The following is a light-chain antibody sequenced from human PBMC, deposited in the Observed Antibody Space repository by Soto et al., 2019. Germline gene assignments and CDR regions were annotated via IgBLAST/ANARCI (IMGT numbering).Light chain of an antibody. V-gene: IGKV1-39*01. CDR2: AAS. J-gene: IGKJ4*01. CDR1: QSISFY. CDR3: QQNYSSPPT. Sequence: DIQMTQSPSSLSASVGDRVTITCRASQSISFYLNWYQQKPGKAPKLLIYAASSLQSGVPSRFSGSGSGTDFTLPISSLQPEDFATYYCQQNYSSPPTFGGGTKVEIK.